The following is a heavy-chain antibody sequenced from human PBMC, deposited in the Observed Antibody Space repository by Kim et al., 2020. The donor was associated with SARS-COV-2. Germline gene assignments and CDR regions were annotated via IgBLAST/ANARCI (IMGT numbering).Heavy chain of an antibody. V-gene: IGHV1-2*02. Sequence: AQKFQGTVTMTRDTSISTAYMELSRLRSDDTAVYYCASNLAAAGYTWFDPWGQGTLVTVSS. J-gene: IGHJ5*02. D-gene: IGHD6-13*01. CDR3: ASNLAAAGYTWFDP.